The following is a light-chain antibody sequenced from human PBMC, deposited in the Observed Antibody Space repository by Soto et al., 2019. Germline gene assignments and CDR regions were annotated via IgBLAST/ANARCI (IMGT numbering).Light chain of an antibody. CDR3: QQYNNWPRT. CDR1: QSVSRR. J-gene: IGKJ1*01. Sequence: EVVLTQAPGTLALSPGGRATLSCRASQSVSRRLAWYQQRPGQSPRLLISGASMRASGVPVRFIGSGSGTDFTLTINSLQSEDFAVYYCQQYNNWPRTFGQGTKVDIK. V-gene: IGKV3D-15*01. CDR2: GAS.